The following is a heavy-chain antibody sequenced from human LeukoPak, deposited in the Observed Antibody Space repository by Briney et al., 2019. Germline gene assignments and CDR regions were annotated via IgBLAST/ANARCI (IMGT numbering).Heavy chain of an antibody. J-gene: IGHJ4*02. Sequence: PSETLSLTCTVSGGSISSSSYYWGWIRQPPGKGLEWIGSIYYSGSTYYNPSLKSRVTISVDTSKNQFSLKLSSVTAADTAVYYCARDLTVSYDYWGQGTLVTVSS. CDR2: IYYSGST. D-gene: IGHD4-17*01. CDR3: ARDLTVSYDY. CDR1: GGSISSSSYY. V-gene: IGHV4-39*02.